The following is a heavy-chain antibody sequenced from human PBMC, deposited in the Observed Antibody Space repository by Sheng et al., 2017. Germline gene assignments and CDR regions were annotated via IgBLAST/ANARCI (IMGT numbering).Heavy chain of an antibody. Sequence: QLQLQESGPGLVKPSETLSLTCTVSGGSISSSSYYWGWIRQPPGKGLEWIGSIYYSGSTYYNPSLKSRVTISVDTSKNQFSLKLSSVTAADTAVYYCATVRHLRGVIRWFDPWGQGTLVTVSS. CDR1: GGSISSSSYY. J-gene: IGHJ5*02. V-gene: IGHV4-39*07. CDR3: ATVRHLRGVIRWFDP. D-gene: IGHD3-10*01. CDR2: IYYSGST.